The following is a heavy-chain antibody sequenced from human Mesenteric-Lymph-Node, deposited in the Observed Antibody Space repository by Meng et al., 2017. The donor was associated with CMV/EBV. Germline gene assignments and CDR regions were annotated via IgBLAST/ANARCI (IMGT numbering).Heavy chain of an antibody. V-gene: IGHV1-69*06. CDR1: GGVFNSYS. CDR3: ATKSSGSNFKTFDV. D-gene: IGHD1-26*01. Sequence: SVKVSCKASGGVFNSYSFSWVRQPPGLGLEWLGSINPMFGTINYAQTLQGRVTITADTSTTTRYMELSSLRSDDTAVYYCATKSSGSNFKTFDVWGQGTRVTVSS. J-gene: IGHJ3*01. CDR2: INPMFGTI.